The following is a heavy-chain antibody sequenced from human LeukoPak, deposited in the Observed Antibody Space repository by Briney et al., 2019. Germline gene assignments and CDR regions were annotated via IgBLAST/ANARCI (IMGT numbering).Heavy chain of an antibody. CDR3: AKDLYSSSWSYFDY. Sequence: GGSLRLSCAASGFTFSSYAMSWVRQAPGKGLGWVSAISGSGGSTYYADSVKGRFTISRDNSKNTLYLQMNSLRAEDTAVYYCAKDLYSSSWSYFDYWGQGTLVTVSS. D-gene: IGHD6-13*01. V-gene: IGHV3-23*01. CDR1: GFTFSSYA. J-gene: IGHJ4*02. CDR2: ISGSGGST.